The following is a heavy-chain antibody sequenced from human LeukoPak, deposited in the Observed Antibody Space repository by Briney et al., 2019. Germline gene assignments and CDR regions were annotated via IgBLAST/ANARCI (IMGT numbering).Heavy chain of an antibody. Sequence: GGSLRLSCAASGFTFSSYAMSWVRQAPGKGLEWVSAISGSGGSTYYADSVKGRFTISRDNSKNTLYLQMNSLRAEDTAVYYCAKEKGTWVTVTLLFDYWGQGTLVTVSS. CDR2: ISGSGGST. D-gene: IGHD4-11*01. CDR3: AKEKGTWVTVTLLFDY. CDR1: GFTFSSYA. V-gene: IGHV3-23*01. J-gene: IGHJ4*02.